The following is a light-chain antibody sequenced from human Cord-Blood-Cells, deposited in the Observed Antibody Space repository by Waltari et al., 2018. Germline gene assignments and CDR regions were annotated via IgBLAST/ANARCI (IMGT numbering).Light chain of an antibody. CDR2: KAS. J-gene: IGKJ1*01. CDR1: QSISSW. Sequence: DIQMTQSPSTLSASVGDRVTITCRCSQSISSWLAWYQQTPGKAPKLLSYKASSLESGVPSMFSGSVSGTEFTLTISGLQPDDFATYYCQQYKSYSGTCGQGTKVEIK. V-gene: IGKV1-5*03. CDR3: QQYKSYSGT.